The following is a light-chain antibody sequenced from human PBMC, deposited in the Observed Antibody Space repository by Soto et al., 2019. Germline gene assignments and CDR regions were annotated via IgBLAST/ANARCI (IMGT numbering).Light chain of an antibody. J-gene: IGKJ4*01. V-gene: IGKV1-12*01. CDR3: QQTNTFLPLT. CDR2: GAS. Sequence: DIQMTQSPSSVSASVGDRVTITCRVSQGINNWVAWYQQQPGKAPKLLMSGASTLQSGVPSRFSGGGSGTRFTLIISSLQPEDFATYYCQQTNTFLPLTFGGGTKVDLK. CDR1: QGINNW.